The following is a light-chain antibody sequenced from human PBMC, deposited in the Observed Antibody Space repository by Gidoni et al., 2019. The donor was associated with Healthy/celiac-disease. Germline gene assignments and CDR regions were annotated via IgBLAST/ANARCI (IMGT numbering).Light chain of an antibody. CDR3: QKPGT. CDR1: QSVSSY. J-gene: IGKJ1*01. V-gene: IGKV3-11*01. Sequence: EIVLTQSPATLSLSPGERATLSCRASQSVSSYLAWYQQKPGQAPRLLIYDTSNRATGIPARFSGSGSGTDFTITISSLEPEDFAVYYGQKPGTFGQGTKVEIK. CDR2: DTS.